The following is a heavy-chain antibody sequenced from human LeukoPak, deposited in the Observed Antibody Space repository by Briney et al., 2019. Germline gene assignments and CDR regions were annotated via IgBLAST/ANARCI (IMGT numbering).Heavy chain of an antibody. CDR3: ARAGNVEMATTSPIDY. J-gene: IGHJ4*02. CDR2: IYYSGST. D-gene: IGHD5-24*01. Sequence: SETLSLTCTVSGGSISSYYWSWIRQPPGKGLEWIGYIYYSGSTNYNPSLKSRVTISVDTSKNQFSLKLSSVTAADTAVYYCARAGNVEMATTSPIDYWGQGTLVTVSS. CDR1: GGSISSYY. V-gene: IGHV4-59*08.